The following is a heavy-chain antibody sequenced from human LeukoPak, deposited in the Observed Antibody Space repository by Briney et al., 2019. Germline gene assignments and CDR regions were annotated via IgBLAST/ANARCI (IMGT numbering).Heavy chain of an antibody. J-gene: IGHJ6*02. V-gene: IGHV1-18*01. CDR3: ARDAMRADIVVVIAARGHYYGMDV. CDR2: ISAYNGNT. Sequence: ASVKVSCKASGYTFTSYGISWVRQAPGQGLEWMGWISAYNGNTNYAQKLQGRVTMTTDTSTSTAYMELRSLRSDDTAVYYCARDAMRADIVVVIAARGHYYGMDVWGQGTTVTVSS. D-gene: IGHD2-15*01. CDR1: GYTFTSYG.